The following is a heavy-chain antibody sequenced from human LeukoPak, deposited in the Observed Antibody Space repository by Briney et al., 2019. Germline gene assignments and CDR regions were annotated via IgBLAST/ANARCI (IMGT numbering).Heavy chain of an antibody. CDR2: IYYSGNT. Sequence: SETLSLTCAVYGGSISSYYWSWIRQPPGKGLEWIGYIYYSGNTNYNPSLKSRVTISVDTSKNQFSLKLSSVTAADTAVYYCARNLYDAYFDYWGQGTLVTVSS. V-gene: IGHV4-59*01. CDR3: ARNLYDAYFDY. J-gene: IGHJ4*02. D-gene: IGHD3-22*01. CDR1: GGSISSYY.